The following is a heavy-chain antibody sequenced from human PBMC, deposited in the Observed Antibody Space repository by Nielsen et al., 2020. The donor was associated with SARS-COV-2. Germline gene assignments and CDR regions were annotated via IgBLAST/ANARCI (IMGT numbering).Heavy chain of an antibody. CDR2: ISYDGSNK. CDR3: ARDRRVGANQVNYYGMDV. Sequence: GESLKISCAASGFTFSSYAMHWVRQAPGKGLEWVAVISYDGSNKYYADSVKGRFTISRDNSKNTLYLQMNSLRAEDTAVCYCARDRRVGANQVNYYGMDVWGQGTTVTVSS. V-gene: IGHV3-30-3*01. J-gene: IGHJ6*02. CDR1: GFTFSSYA. D-gene: IGHD1-26*01.